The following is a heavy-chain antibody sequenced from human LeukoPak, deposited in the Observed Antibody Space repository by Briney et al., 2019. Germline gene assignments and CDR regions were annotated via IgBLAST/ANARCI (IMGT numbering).Heavy chain of an antibody. D-gene: IGHD1-26*01. V-gene: IGHV3-30*02. Sequence: GGCLRLSCAASGFTFSSYGMHWVRQAPGKGLEGGAFIRYDGSNKYYADSVKGRFNISRDNSKNMLYLQMSSLRAEDTAVYYCARDLSVGSKPDLGFDYWGQGTLVTVSS. CDR2: IRYDGSNK. CDR3: ARDLSVGSKPDLGFDY. J-gene: IGHJ4*02. CDR1: GFTFSSYG.